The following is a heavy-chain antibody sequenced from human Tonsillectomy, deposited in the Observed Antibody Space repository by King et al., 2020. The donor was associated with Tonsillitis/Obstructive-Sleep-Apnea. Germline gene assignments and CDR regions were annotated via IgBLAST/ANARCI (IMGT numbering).Heavy chain of an antibody. CDR3: ARKGGTWSEFYMDV. J-gene: IGHJ6*03. CDR1: GFSLSTSGMC. V-gene: IGHV2-70*11. CDR2: IDWDDVK. D-gene: IGHD3-3*01. Sequence: TLKESGPALVKPTQTLTLTCTFSGFSLSTSGMCVTWIRQPPGKALEWLARIDWDDVKYYSTSLKTRLTISKDTSKNQVVLTVTNMDPVDTATYYCARKGGTWSEFYMDVWGKGTTVTVSS.